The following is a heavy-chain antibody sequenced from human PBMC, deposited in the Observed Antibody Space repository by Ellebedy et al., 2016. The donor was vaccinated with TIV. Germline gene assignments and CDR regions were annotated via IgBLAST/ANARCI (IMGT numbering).Heavy chain of an antibody. CDR1: GFTFSTYS. J-gene: IGHJ4*02. CDR2: ICSSSSTI. CDR3: TRAGDDNLLSPAGGH. V-gene: IGHV3-48*01. Sequence: GESLKISCAASGFTFSTYSMNWVRQAPGKGLEWVSYICSSSSTIYYADSVKGRFTVSRDNAKNSLSLQMDSLRADDTAVYYWTRAGDDNLLSPAGGHWGQGTLVIVSS. D-gene: IGHD2-15*01.